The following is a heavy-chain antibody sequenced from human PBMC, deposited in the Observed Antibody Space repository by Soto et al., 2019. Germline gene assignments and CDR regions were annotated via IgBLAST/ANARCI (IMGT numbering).Heavy chain of an antibody. CDR2: INMAGTAI. Sequence: LRLSFSASGFALISYWMHWVRQAPGKGLVWVSRINMAGTAINYAGSVKGRFTISRDNAKNTLFLQMNSLRADDTAMSYCVRGNDGYGVFDYWEQGALVTVCS. D-gene: IGHD5-18*01. V-gene: IGHV3-74*01. CDR1: GFALISYW. J-gene: IGHJ4*02. CDR3: VRGNDGYGVFDY.